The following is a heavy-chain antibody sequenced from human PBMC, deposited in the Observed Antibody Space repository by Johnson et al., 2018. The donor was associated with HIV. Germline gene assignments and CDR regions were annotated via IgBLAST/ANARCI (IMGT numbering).Heavy chain of an antibody. CDR2: INWNGGST. Sequence: VQLVESGGGVVRPGGSLRLSCAASGFTFDDYGMTWVRQAPGKGLEWVSGINWNGGSTGYADSVKGRFTISRDNASNSLYLQMNSLRAEDTALYYCARGGYYDSSGYPVITFDIWGQGTMVTVSS. CDR1: GFTFDDYG. D-gene: IGHD3-22*01. CDR3: ARGGYYDSSGYPVITFDI. V-gene: IGHV3-20*04. J-gene: IGHJ3*02.